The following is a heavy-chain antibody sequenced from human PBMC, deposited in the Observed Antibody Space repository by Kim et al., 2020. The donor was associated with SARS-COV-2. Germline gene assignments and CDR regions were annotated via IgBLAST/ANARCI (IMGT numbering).Heavy chain of an antibody. CDR1: GFTFSNAW. CDR2: IKSKTDGGTT. CDR3: TTSPRITIFGVVIIEGDY. J-gene: IGHJ4*02. V-gene: IGHV3-15*01. Sequence: GGSLRLSCAASGFTFSNAWMSWVRQAPGKGLEWVGRIKSKTDGGTTDYAAPVKGRFTISRDDSKNTLYLQMNSLKTEDTAVYYCTTSPRITIFGVVIIEGDYWGQGTLVTVSS. D-gene: IGHD3-3*01.